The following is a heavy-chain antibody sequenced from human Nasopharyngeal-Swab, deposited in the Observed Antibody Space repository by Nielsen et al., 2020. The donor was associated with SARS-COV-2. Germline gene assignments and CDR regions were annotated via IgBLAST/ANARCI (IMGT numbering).Heavy chain of an antibody. V-gene: IGHV4-59*12. CDR3: ARARRNFVVVSAFDY. Sequence: WIRQPPGKGLEWIGYIYYSGSTNYNPSLKSRVTTSVDTSKNQFSLKLSSVTAADTAVYYCARARRNFVVVSAFDYWGQGTLVTVSS. J-gene: IGHJ4*02. D-gene: IGHD2-21*02. CDR2: IYYSGST.